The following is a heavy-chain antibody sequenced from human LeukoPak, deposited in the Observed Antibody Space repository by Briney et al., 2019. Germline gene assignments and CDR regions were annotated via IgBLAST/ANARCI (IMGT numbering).Heavy chain of an antibody. CDR2: INHSGST. Sequence: SETLSLTCAVYGGSFSGYYWSWIRQPPGKGLEWIGEINHSGSTNYNPSLKSRVTISVDTPKNQFSLKLSSVTAADTAVYYCARGRRKNTMIVVVIRYYYYMDVWGKGTTVTVSS. J-gene: IGHJ6*03. CDR3: ARGRRKNTMIVVVIRYYYYMDV. CDR1: GGSFSGYY. D-gene: IGHD3-22*01. V-gene: IGHV4-34*01.